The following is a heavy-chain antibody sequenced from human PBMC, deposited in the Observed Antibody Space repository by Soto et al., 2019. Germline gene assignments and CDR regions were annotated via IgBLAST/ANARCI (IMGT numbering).Heavy chain of an antibody. CDR3: ARGGPSYGSGSYYKPFDY. CDR2: INHSGST. V-gene: IGHV4-34*01. J-gene: IGHJ4*02. Sequence: QVQLQQWGAGLLKPSETLSLTCAVYGGSFSGYYWSWIRQPPGKGLEWIGEINHSGSTNYNPSLKSRVTISVDTSKNQFSLKLSSVTAADTAVYYCARGGPSYGSGSYYKPFDYWGQGTLVTVSS. D-gene: IGHD3-10*01. CDR1: GGSFSGYY.